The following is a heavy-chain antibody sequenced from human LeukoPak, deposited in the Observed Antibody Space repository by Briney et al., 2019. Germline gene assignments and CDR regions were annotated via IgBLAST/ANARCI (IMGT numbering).Heavy chain of an antibody. V-gene: IGHV4-39*07. CDR3: ARDTWAGATVGVDYFDY. Sequence: SETLSLTCTVSGGSISSSTYYWGWIRQPPGKGLEWIGSIYYSGSTYYNPSLKSRVTISVDTSKNQFSLKLSSVTAADTAVYYCARDTWAGATVGVDYFDYWAREPWSPSPQ. J-gene: IGHJ4*02. D-gene: IGHD1-26*01. CDR1: GGSISSSTYY. CDR2: IYYSGST.